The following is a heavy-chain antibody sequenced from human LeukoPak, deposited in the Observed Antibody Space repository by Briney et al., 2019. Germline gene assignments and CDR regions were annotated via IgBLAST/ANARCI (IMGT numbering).Heavy chain of an antibody. CDR1: GGSISSSSYY. CDR2: IYYSGST. Sequence: SETLSLTCAVSGGSISSSSYYWGWIRQPPGKGLEWIGSIYYSGSTYYNPSLKSRVTISVDTSKNQFSLKLSSVTAADTAVYYCARDFGGSRGYWGQGTLVTVSS. J-gene: IGHJ4*02. D-gene: IGHD1-26*01. V-gene: IGHV4-39*02. CDR3: ARDFGGSRGY.